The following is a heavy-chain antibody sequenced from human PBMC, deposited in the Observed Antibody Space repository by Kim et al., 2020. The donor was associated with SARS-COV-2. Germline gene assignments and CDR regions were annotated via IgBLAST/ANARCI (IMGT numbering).Heavy chain of an antibody. J-gene: IGHJ6*02. CDR3: ARGAIMVQGVILYYYYGMDI. V-gene: IGHV7-4-1*02. CDR1: GYTFTSYA. CDR2: INTNTGNP. D-gene: IGHD3-10*01. Sequence: VSVKVSCKASGYTFTSYAMNWVRQAPGQGLEWMGWINTNTGNPTYAQGFTGRFVFSLDTSVSTAYLQISSLKAEDTAVYYCARGAIMVQGVILYYYYGMDIWGQVTTVTVSS.